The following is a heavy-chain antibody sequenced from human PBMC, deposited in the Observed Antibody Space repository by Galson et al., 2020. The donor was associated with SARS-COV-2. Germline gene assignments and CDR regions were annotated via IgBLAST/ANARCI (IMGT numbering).Heavy chain of an antibody. Sequence: KIGESLKISCKGSGYSFTSYWIGWVRQMPGKGLEWMGIIYPGDSDTRYSPSFQGQVTISADKSISTAYLQWSSLKASDTAMYYCARQGSGWYRGEIYYFDYWGQGTLVTVSS. CDR2: IYPGDSDT. CDR1: GYSFTSYW. J-gene: IGHJ4*02. CDR3: ARQGSGWYRGEIYYFDY. V-gene: IGHV5-51*01. D-gene: IGHD6-19*01.